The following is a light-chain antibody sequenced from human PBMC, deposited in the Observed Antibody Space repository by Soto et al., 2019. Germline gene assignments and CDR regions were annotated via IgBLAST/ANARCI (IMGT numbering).Light chain of an antibody. CDR1: QSVSSN. V-gene: IGKV3-15*01. CDR2: DIS. Sequence: EIVMTQSPAPLSVSPGERATLSCRASQSVSSNLAWYQQTPGQAPRLLIYDISTRATGIPARFSGSGSGTEFTLTISSLQSEDLAVYYCQQYNKWPLSFGGGTKVEIK. CDR3: QQYNKWPLS. J-gene: IGKJ4*01.